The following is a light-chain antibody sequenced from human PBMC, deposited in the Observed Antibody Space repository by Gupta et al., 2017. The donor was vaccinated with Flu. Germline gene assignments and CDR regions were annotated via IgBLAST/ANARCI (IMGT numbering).Light chain of an antibody. Sequence: GERTTSSCRASQGLANNLAWFQQRPGQAPRLLIYGASTRGTTVPARFSGSGSGTDFTLTISSLQSEDFAVYYCQQYHNWPRTFGPGTKVEVK. CDR3: QQYHNWPRT. CDR2: GAS. V-gene: IGKV3-15*01. CDR1: QGLANN. J-gene: IGKJ1*01.